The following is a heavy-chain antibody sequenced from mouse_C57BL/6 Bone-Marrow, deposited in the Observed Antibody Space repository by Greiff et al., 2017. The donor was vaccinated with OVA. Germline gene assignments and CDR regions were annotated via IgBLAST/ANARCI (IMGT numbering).Heavy chain of an antibody. Sequence: EVKLVESGGGLVQPKGSLKLSCAASGFSFNTYAMNWVLQAPGKGLEWVARIRSKSNNYATYYADSVKDRFTISRDDSESMLYLQMNNLKTEDTAMYYCVRGRGYYAMDYWGQGTSVTVSS. CDR2: IRSKSNNYAT. CDR1: GFSFNTYA. CDR3: VRGRGYYAMDY. J-gene: IGHJ4*01. V-gene: IGHV10-1*01. D-gene: IGHD6-1*01.